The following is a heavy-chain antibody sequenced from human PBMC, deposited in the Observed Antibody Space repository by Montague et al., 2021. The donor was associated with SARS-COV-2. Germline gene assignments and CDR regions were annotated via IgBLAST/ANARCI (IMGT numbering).Heavy chain of an antibody. CDR3: ARLRDGVVPSPILGIGPYFTYYYMDV. D-gene: IGHD2-15*01. CDR2: INHGGNT. V-gene: IGHV4-34*01. CDR1: GGSFSGYY. Sequence: SETLSLTCAVHGGSFSGYYWNWIRQPPGKGLEWIGEINHGGNTNYNPSLKNRLTISVDTSKNQFSLKLTFVAATDTAVYYCARLRDGVVPSPILGIGPYFTYYYMDVWGKGTTVTVSS. J-gene: IGHJ6*03.